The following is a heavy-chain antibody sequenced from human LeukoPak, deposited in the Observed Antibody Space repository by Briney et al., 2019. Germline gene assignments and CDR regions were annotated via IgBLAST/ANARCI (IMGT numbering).Heavy chain of an antibody. CDR3: ARRGYSGNEAYFAY. D-gene: IGHD5-12*01. Sequence: PSETLSLTRTASGDSMSSGARWSWVRQSPGKGLEWIGEIYHSGSTNYNPSLRGRVTLSVDNSNNHFSLDLSSVTAADTAFYYCARRGYSGNEAYFAYWGQGTLVTVSS. V-gene: IGHV4-4*02. J-gene: IGHJ4*02. CDR1: GDSMSSGAR. CDR2: IYHSGST.